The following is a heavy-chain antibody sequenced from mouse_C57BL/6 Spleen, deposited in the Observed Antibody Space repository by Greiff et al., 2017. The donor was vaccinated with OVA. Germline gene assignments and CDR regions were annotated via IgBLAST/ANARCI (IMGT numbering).Heavy chain of an antibody. V-gene: IGHV5-12*01. CDR1: GFTFSDYY. CDR2: ISNGGGTP. J-gene: IGHJ2*01. CDR3: ARRGDYYGSSYFDD. Sequence: EVKLVESGGGLVQPGGSLKLSCAASGFTFSDYYMYWVRQTPEKRLEWVAYISNGGGTPYYPDTVKGRFTISRDNAKNTLYLQMSRLKSEDTAMYDCARRGDYYGSSYFDDWGQGTTLTVSS. D-gene: IGHD1-1*01.